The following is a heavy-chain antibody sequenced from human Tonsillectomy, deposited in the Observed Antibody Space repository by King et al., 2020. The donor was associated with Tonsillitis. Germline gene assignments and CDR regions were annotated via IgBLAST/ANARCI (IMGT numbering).Heavy chain of an antibody. Sequence: QLVQSGAELRKPGASVTVSCRTSGDTFTGHFVHWVRQAPGQGLEWMGWINPKSGDTNYVQKFKGRVTLSGDVSITTAYMGLRSLRPDDTAVYYCATNAVGSDVSAHRDFRHWGQGTLVSVSS. J-gene: IGHJ1*01. V-gene: IGHV1-2*02. CDR1: GDTFTGHF. D-gene: IGHD3-16*01. CDR2: INPKSGDT. CDR3: ATNAVGSDVSAHRDFRH.